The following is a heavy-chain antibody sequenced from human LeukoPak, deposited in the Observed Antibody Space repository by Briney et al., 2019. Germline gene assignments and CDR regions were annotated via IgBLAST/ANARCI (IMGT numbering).Heavy chain of an antibody. D-gene: IGHD2-2*01. CDR3: ARDDCSSISCYHNWFDP. CDR1: GFTFSSYW. CDR2: IKQDGSEK. J-gene: IGHJ5*02. Sequence: GGSLRLSCAASGFTFSSYWMSWVRQAPGKGLEWGANIKQDGSEKYYVDSMKGRFTISRDNAKNSLYLQMNSLRAEDTAVYYCARDDCSSISCYHNWFDPWGQGTLVTVSS. V-gene: IGHV3-7*01.